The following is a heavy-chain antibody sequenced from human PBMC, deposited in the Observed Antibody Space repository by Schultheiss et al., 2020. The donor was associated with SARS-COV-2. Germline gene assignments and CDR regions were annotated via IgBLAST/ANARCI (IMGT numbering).Heavy chain of an antibody. D-gene: IGHD3-10*01. V-gene: IGHV3-21*05. CDR2: ISSSSSYT. CDR3: TTDHYYGSGSYVY. J-gene: IGHJ4*02. CDR1: GFTFSSYS. Sequence: GGSLRLSCTASGFTFSSYSMNWVRQAAGKGLEWVSYISSSSSYTNYADSVKGRFTISRDNSKNTLYLQMNSLKTEDTAVYYCTTDHYYGSGSYVYWGQGTLVTVSS.